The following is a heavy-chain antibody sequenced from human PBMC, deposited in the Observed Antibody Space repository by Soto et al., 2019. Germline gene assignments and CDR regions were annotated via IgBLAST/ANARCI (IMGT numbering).Heavy chain of an antibody. J-gene: IGHJ4*02. CDR3: ARGFSSSSRVGY. D-gene: IGHD6-6*01. Sequence: QVQLQEAGPGLVKPSETLSLTCTVSGCSISSYYWSWIRQPPGTGLEWIWYIYYSGSTNYNPSLTSRVTISVDTSKNQFSLKMSSVTAADTAVYYCARGFSSSSRVGYWGKGTLVTVSS. V-gene: IGHV4-59*01. CDR2: IYYSGST. CDR1: GCSISSYY.